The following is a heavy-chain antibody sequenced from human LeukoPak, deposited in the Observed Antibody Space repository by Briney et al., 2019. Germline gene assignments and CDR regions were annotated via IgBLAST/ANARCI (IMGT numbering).Heavy chain of an antibody. D-gene: IGHD3-22*01. CDR2: IYYSGST. Sequence: SETLPLTCTVSGGSISSYYWSWIRQPPGKGLEWIGYIYYSGSTNYNPSLKSRVTISVDTSKNQFSLKLSSVTAADTAVYYCARDRPTYYYDSSGYDAFDIWGQGTMVTVSS. V-gene: IGHV4-59*01. CDR3: ARDRPTYYYDSSGYDAFDI. J-gene: IGHJ3*02. CDR1: GGSISSYY.